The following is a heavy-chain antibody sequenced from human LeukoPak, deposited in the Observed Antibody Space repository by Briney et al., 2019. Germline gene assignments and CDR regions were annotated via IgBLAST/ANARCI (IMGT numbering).Heavy chain of an antibody. D-gene: IGHD5-24*01. Sequence: ASVKVSCKASGYTFAAYCIHWLRQAPGQGLEWMGWINPNSGGTNYAQKFQGRVTMTGDTSISTAYMELSRLRSDDTAVYYCARDKDGYNYVPYYWGQGTLVTVSS. V-gene: IGHV1-2*02. CDR3: ARDKDGYNYVPYY. J-gene: IGHJ4*02. CDR1: GYTFAAYC. CDR2: INPNSGGT.